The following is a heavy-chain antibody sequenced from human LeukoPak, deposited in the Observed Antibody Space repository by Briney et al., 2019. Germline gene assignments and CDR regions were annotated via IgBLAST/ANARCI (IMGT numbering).Heavy chain of an antibody. CDR1: GFTFSSYA. V-gene: IGHV3-23*01. CDR2: ISGSGDST. Sequence: PGGSLRLSCAASGFTFSSYAMSWVRQAPGKGLEWVSAISGSGDSTYYADSVKGRFTISRDNSKNTLYLQMNSLRAEDTAVYYCAKDFTQPRRIAALGFFDYWGQGTLVTVSS. J-gene: IGHJ4*02. D-gene: IGHD6-6*01. CDR3: AKDFTQPRRIAALGFFDY.